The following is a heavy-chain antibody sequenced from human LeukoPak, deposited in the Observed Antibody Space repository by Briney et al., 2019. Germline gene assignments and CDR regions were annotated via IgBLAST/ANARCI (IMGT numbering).Heavy chain of an antibody. Sequence: SETLSLTCAVYGASFSDYYWSWIRQSPGKGLEWIGEINHSGSANYNPSLKSRVTMSVDTSKNQFSLKLSSVTAADTAVYYCTRDRAAGYYDSSGYNLPAPKYYFDYWGQGTLVTVSS. V-gene: IGHV4-34*01. CDR2: INHSGSA. CDR3: TRDRAAGYYDSSGYNLPAPKYYFDY. D-gene: IGHD3-22*01. CDR1: GASFSDYY. J-gene: IGHJ4*02.